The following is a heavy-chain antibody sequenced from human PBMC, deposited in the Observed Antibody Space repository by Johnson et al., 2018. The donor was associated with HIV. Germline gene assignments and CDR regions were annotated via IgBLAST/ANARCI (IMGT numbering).Heavy chain of an antibody. J-gene: IGHJ3*02. CDR1: EFTVSSNY. CDR3: ARVGAFGDGISLGAFDI. Sequence: VQLVESGGGVVQPGRSLRLSCAASEFTVSSNYMSWVRQAPGKGLEWVSGIGSAGDTYYPGSVQGRFTISRENAKNSLYLQMHSLRAGDTAVYYCARVGAFGDGISLGAFDIWGQGTMVTVSS. D-gene: IGHD3-10*01. CDR2: IGSAGDT. V-gene: IGHV3-13*01.